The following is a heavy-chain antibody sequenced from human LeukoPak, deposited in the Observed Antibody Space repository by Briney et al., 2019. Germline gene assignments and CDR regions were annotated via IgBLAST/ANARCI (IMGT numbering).Heavy chain of an antibody. Sequence: SETLSLTCAVYGGSFSGYYWSWIRQPPGKGLEWIGEINHSGSTNYNPSLKSRVTIPVDTSKNQFSLKLSSVSAADTAVYYCARAYSSSWYWNWFDPWGQGTLVTVSS. J-gene: IGHJ5*02. CDR2: INHSGST. CDR1: GGSFSGYY. V-gene: IGHV4-34*01. CDR3: ARAYSSSWYWNWFDP. D-gene: IGHD6-13*01.